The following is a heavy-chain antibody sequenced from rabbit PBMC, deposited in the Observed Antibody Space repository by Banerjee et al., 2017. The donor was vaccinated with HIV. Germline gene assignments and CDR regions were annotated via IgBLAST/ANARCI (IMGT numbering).Heavy chain of an antibody. CDR2: IYAGSSGST. J-gene: IGHJ3*01. V-gene: IGHV1S45*01. CDR3: GRDRDGDAGYGSLAL. Sequence: QEQLEESGGDLVKPEGSLTLTCTASGFSFSNNYVMCWVRQAPGKGLEWIACIYAGSSGSTYYASWVNGRFTIARTSSTTVTLQMTSLTAADTASYFCGRDRDGDAGYGSLALWGQGTL. D-gene: IGHD6-1*01. CDR1: GFSFSNNYV.